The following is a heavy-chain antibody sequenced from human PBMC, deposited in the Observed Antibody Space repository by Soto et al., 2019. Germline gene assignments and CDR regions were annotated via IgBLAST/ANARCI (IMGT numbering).Heavy chain of an antibody. V-gene: IGHV3-23*01. Sequence: EVQLLESGGGLVRPGGSLRLSCAASGFTFSHYVLSWVRQAPGGGLEWVSSISGSGSSVYLADSVRGRFAMSRDLSTNTVSLQMNSLTVEDTAIYYCAKVRASYLSASYFYYGLEVWGQGTTVIVSS. CDR2: ISGSGSSV. D-gene: IGHD2-21*01. J-gene: IGHJ6*02. CDR1: GFTFSHYV. CDR3: AKVRASYLSASYFYYGLEV.